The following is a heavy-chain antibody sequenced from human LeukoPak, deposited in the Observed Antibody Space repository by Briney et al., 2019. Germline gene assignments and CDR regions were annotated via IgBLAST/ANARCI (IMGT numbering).Heavy chain of an antibody. Sequence: GGSLRLSCAASGFTFSSYEMNWVRQAPGQGLEWVSYVSSGGSTISYADSVKGRFTISRDNAKNPLNLQMNSLRAEDTAVYYCARRFHARVFDIWGQGTMVTVS. CDR1: GFTFSSYE. J-gene: IGHJ3*02. D-gene: IGHD3-16*01. CDR2: VSSGGSTI. V-gene: IGHV3-48*03. CDR3: ARRFHARVFDI.